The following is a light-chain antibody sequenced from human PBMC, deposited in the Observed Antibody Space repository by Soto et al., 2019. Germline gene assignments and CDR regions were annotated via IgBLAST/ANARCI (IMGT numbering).Light chain of an antibody. CDR2: GAS. V-gene: IGKV3-20*01. J-gene: IGKJ4*01. CDR3: QQYGSSPPLT. Sequence: EFVLTQSPGKLSLSPGERATLSCRASQSISSSFLAWYQQKPGQAPRLLIYGASSRGTGIPDRFSGSGSGTDFTLTISRLEPEDFAVYYWQQYGSSPPLTFGGGTKLEIK. CDR1: QSISSSF.